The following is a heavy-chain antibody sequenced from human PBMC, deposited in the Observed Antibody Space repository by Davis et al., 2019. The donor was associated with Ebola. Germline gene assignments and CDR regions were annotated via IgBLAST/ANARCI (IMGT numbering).Heavy chain of an antibody. CDR2: ISAYNGTT. J-gene: IGHJ3*02. Sequence: ASVKVSCKASGYTFTSYGISWVRQAPGQGLEWMGWISAYNGTTNYAQKLQGRVTMTTDTSTSTAYMELRSLRSDDTAVYYCARGVDNYDYIWGRRSAFDIWGQGTMVTVSS. CDR1: GYTFTSYG. D-gene: IGHD3-16*01. CDR3: ARGVDNYDYIWGRRSAFDI. V-gene: IGHV1-18*01.